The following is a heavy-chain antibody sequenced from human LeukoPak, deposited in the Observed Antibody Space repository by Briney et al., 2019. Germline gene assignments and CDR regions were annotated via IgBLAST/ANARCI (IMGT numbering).Heavy chain of an antibody. CDR1: GYTFTGYY. D-gene: IGHD3-10*01. CDR3: AREVILWFGEPYYFDY. V-gene: IGHV1-2*02. CDR2: NNPNSGGT. Sequence: ASVKVSCKASGYTFTGYYMHWVRPAPGQGLEWMGWNNPNSGGTNYAQKFQGRVTMTRDTSISTAYMELSRLRSDDTAVYYCAREVILWFGEPYYFDYWGQGTLVTVSS. J-gene: IGHJ4*02.